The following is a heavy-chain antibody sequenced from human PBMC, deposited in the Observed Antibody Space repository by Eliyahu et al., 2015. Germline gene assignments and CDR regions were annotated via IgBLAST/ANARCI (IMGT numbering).Heavy chain of an antibody. J-gene: IGHJ4*02. D-gene: IGHD6-19*01. V-gene: IGHV3-9*01. CDR2: ISWNSDSI. CDR1: GFTFDDYA. Sequence: EVQLVESGGGXVXPGRSLRLSCAAXGFTFDDYAXXWVRQAPGKGLEWVXGISWNSDSIGYADSVRGRFTISRDNAKNFLYLQMSSLRPEDTALYYCAKDRGYTSGWGEFDYWGQGTLVTVSS. CDR3: AKDRGYTSGWGEFDY.